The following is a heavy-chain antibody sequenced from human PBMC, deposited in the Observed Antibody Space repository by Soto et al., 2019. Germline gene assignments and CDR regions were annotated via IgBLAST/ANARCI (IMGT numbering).Heavy chain of an antibody. V-gene: IGHV4-39*01. J-gene: IGHJ5*02. CDR3: ARPGIAVAGELDGYNWFDP. D-gene: IGHD6-19*01. Sequence: SETLSLTCTVSGGSISSSSYYWGWIRQPPGKGLEWIGSIYYSGSTYYNPSLKSRVTISVDTSKNQFSLKLSSVTAADTAVYYCARPGIAVAGELDGYNWFDPWGQGTLVTVSS. CDR2: IYYSGST. CDR1: GGSISSSSYY.